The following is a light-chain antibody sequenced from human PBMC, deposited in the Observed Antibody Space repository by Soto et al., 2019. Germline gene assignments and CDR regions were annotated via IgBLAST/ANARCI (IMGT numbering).Light chain of an antibody. CDR3: QQYGSSPP. Sequence: EIVLTQSPGTLSLSPGERATLSCRASQSVSSSYLAWYQQKPGQAPRLLIYGASSRATGIPDRFSGSGSGTDFTLTISRLEPEDFAVYYCQQYGSSPPLDQGTRLEIK. V-gene: IGKV3-20*01. CDR1: QSVSSSY. J-gene: IGKJ5*01. CDR2: GAS.